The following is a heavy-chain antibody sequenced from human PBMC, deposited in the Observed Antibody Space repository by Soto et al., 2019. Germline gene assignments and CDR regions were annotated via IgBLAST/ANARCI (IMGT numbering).Heavy chain of an antibody. D-gene: IGHD6-19*01. Sequence: PGGSLRLSCTASGFTFGDYAMGWVRPAPGKGLEWVSGIGGSGGNTYYGDSVKGRFTISRDNSKNTLYLQMNSLTAEDTAVYYCAKIAEAVAGTVYGYWGQGTLVTVSS. CDR2: IGGSGGNT. CDR1: GFTFGDYA. V-gene: IGHV3-23*01. J-gene: IGHJ4*02. CDR3: AKIAEAVAGTVYGY.